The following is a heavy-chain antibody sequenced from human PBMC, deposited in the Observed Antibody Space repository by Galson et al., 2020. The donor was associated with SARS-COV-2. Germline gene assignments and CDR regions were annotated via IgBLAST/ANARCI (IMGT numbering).Heavy chain of an antibody. CDR3: ARQVEQWLVTPNWFFYMDV. D-gene: IGHD6-19*01. J-gene: IGHJ6*03. CDR2: KYYSGPT. V-gene: IGHV4-39*01. CDR1: GGSISTSSYY. Sequence: SETLSLTCAVSGGSISTSSYYWGWIRQPPGKGLEWIGSKYYSGPTYYNPSLKSRATISLDTSRNEFALTLSSATAADSAVYYCARQVEQWLVTPNWFFYMDVWGKGTTVIVSS.